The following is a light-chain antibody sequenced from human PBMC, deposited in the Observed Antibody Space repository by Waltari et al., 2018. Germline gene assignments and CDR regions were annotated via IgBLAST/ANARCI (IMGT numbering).Light chain of an antibody. J-gene: IGKJ5*01. V-gene: IGKV1-8*01. Sequence: AIRITQSPSSLSASTGDRVTISCRASQVIRRDLAWYKQKPGKAPQLLIYAASALQSGVPSRVSGSGSETDFTLTISCLQSEDFATYYCQQYYSYPHFGQGTRLEIK. CDR2: AAS. CDR3: QQYYSYPH. CDR1: QVIRRD.